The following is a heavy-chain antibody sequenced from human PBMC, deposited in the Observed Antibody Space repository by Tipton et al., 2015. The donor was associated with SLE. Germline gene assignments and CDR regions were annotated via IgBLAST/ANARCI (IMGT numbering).Heavy chain of an antibody. D-gene: IGHD6-13*01. V-gene: IGHV4-31*03. CDR2: IYYSGST. Sequence: LRLSCTVSGGSISSGGYYWSWIRQHPGKGLEWIGYIYYSGSTYYNPSLKSRVTISVDTSKNQFSLKLSSVTAADTAVYYCATYSSRPDYYYYMDVWGKGTTVTVSS. CDR3: ATYSSRPDYYYYMDV. J-gene: IGHJ6*03. CDR1: GGSISSGGYY.